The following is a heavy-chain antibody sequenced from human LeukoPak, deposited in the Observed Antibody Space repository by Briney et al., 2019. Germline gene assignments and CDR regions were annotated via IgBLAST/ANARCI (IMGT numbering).Heavy chain of an antibody. CDR2: ISSSGSTI. J-gene: IGHJ4*02. CDR1: GFAFSDYY. V-gene: IGHV3-11*04. D-gene: IGHD6-19*01. Sequence: GGSLRLSCAASGFAFSDYYMSWNRQAPGKGLEWVSYISSSGSTIYYADSVMGRFTISRDNAKNSLYLQMNSLRAEDTAVYFCARGEAVAGLHTFDYWGQGTLVTVSS. CDR3: ARGEAVAGLHTFDY.